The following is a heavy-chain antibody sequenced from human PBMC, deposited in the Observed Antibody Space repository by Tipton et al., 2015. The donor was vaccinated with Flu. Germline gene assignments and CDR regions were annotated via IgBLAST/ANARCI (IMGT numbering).Heavy chain of an antibody. CDR2: IDRDGNR. D-gene: IGHD3-10*02. CDR3: ARHTGDSVRGVIDY. CDR1: GDSIRSRYY. Sequence: TLSLTCSVSGDSIRSRYYWAWIRQPPGRGLEWIGNIDRDGNRYHNPSLRSRVAISVDTSRNQFSLRLSSVTAADTAVYYCARHTGDSVRGVIDYWGQGTLVTVSS. J-gene: IGHJ4*02. V-gene: IGHV4-38-2*02.